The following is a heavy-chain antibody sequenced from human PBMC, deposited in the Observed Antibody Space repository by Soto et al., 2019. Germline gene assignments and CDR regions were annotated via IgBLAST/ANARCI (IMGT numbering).Heavy chain of an antibody. CDR2: ISGSGGST. D-gene: IGHD2-2*01. Sequence: EVQLLESGGGLVQPGGSLRLSCAASGFTFSSYAMSWVRQAPGKGLEWVSAISGSGGSTYYADSVKGRFTISRDNSKNTLYLQMNSLRAEDTAVYYCAKEGCSSTSCLARFYYYGMDVWGQGTTVTVSS. CDR3: AKEGCSSTSCLARFYYYGMDV. CDR1: GFTFSSYA. J-gene: IGHJ6*02. V-gene: IGHV3-23*01.